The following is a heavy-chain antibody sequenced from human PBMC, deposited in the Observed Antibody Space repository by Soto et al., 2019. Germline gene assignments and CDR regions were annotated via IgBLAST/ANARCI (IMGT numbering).Heavy chain of an antibody. CDR3: ARSLGYCSGGSCSNWFDP. CDR1: GGSISSSSYY. Sequence: SETLSLTCTVSGGSISSSSYYWGWIRQPPGKGLEWIGSIYYSGSTYYNPSLKSRVTISVDTSKNQFSLKLSSVTAADTAVYYCARSLGYCSGGSCSNWFDPWGQEPWSPSPQ. J-gene: IGHJ5*02. V-gene: IGHV4-39*01. CDR2: IYYSGST. D-gene: IGHD2-15*01.